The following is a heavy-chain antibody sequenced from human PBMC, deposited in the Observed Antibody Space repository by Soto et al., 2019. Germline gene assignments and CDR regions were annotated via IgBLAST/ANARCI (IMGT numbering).Heavy chain of an antibody. D-gene: IGHD2-15*01. CDR1: GFTFSRFW. V-gene: IGHV3-7*01. CDR2: IKQDGSQK. Sequence: GSLRRFGSASGFTFSRFWMSWVRQAPGKGLEWVANIKQDGSQKYYVDAVKGRFSISRDNAKNSLFLQMNSLRAEDTALYYCARARCDGGTCYSGFDYWGQGTLVTVSS. J-gene: IGHJ4*02. CDR3: ARARCDGGTCYSGFDY.